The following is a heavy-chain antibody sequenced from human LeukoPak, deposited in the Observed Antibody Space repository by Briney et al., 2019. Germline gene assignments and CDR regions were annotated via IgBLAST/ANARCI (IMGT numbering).Heavy chain of an antibody. V-gene: IGHV4-4*07. CDR3: ARSFGWVLAAYGMDV. CDR1: GGSLSSYY. Sequence: SETLSLTCTVSGGSLSSYYWSWIRQPAGKGLEWIGRIYTSGSTNYNPSLKSRVTMSVDTSKNQFSLKLSSVTAADTAVYYCARSFGWVLAAYGMDVWGQGTTVTVSS. D-gene: IGHD3-3*01. J-gene: IGHJ6*02. CDR2: IYTSGST.